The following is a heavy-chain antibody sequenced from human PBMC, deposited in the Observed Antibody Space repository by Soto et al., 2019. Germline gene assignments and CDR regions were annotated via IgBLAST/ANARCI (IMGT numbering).Heavy chain of an antibody. CDR1: GFTFSSYG. V-gene: IGHV3-30*18. CDR3: AKDDGSGSYVDY. D-gene: IGHD3-10*01. J-gene: IGHJ4*02. CDR2: ISYDGSNK. Sequence: WGSLRLSCAASGFTFSSYGMHWVRQAPGKGLEWVAVISYDGSNKYYADSVKGRFTISRDNSKNTLYLQMNSLRAEDTAVYYYAKDDGSGSYVDYWGQGTLVTVSS.